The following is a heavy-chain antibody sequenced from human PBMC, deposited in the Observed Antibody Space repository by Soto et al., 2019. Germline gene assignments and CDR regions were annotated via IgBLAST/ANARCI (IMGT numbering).Heavy chain of an antibody. CDR1: GYVFSAYA. V-gene: IGHV1-3*05. Sequence: QVQLVQSGAEEKKPGASVRVSCKASGYVFSAYAIHWVRQAPGQRLEWMGWINPGNGNTRYSQNFQGRLTIHTETSATTAYMELSILRSDDTAVYYCARSAISPSGGFIGRFDYWGQGNLVSVSS. CDR3: ARSAISPSGGFIGRFDY. D-gene: IGHD3-16*01. J-gene: IGHJ4*02. CDR2: INPGNGNT.